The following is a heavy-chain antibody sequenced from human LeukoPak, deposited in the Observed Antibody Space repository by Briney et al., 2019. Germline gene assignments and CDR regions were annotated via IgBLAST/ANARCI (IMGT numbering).Heavy chain of an antibody. CDR1: GGSINSGSYY. Sequence: SETLSLTCTVSGGSINSGSYYWNWIRQSAGKGLEWIGHIHTTGSTNCNPSLKSRVTTSLDTSKNQFSLKLNSVTAADTAVYYCARCTSTSCYNFDYWGQGTLVTVSS. V-gene: IGHV4-61*09. D-gene: IGHD2-2*02. CDR3: ARCTSTSCYNFDY. CDR2: IHTTGST. J-gene: IGHJ4*02.